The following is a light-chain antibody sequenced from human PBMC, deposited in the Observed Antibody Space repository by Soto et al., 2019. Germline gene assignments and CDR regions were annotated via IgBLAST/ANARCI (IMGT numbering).Light chain of an antibody. CDR3: QQSYTHPT. J-gene: IGKJ1*01. CDR1: QTTIIY. CDR2: RAS. Sequence: DIQLTQSPSSLSASVGDRVTITCRASQTTIIYLNWYQQKPGEVPKLLIYRASKLQSGVPSRFSGSGSGTDFTLTISSLQPEDSAIYYCQQSYTHPTFGQGTKVEIK. V-gene: IGKV1-39*01.